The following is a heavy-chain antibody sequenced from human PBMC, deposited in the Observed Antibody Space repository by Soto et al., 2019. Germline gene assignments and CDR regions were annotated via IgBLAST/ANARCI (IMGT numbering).Heavy chain of an antibody. CDR2: IIPFFGTT. CDR1: GGTFSSYS. D-gene: IGHD2-8*01. J-gene: IGHJ6*02. Sequence: QVQLVQSGAEVKKPGSSVKVSCKASGGTFSSYSINWVRQAPGQGLEWMGGIIPFFGTTSYAHKFQGRVTITEDGSTSTVYRELSSPTSEDSALYYFHTSINCTFTACYYCCGLDVWGQGTAVTVSS. V-gene: IGHV1-69*01. CDR3: HTSINCTFTACYYCCGLDV.